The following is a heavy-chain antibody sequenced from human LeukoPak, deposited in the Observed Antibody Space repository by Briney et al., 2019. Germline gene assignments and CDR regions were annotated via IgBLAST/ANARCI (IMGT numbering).Heavy chain of an antibody. CDR1: GGSISSYY. V-gene: IGHV4-59*01. D-gene: IGHD2-2*01. CDR2: SSYTGGI. CDR3: ARGTDYGDS. J-gene: IGHJ4*02. Sequence: NPSETLSLTCTVSGGSISSYYWSWIRQPPGKGLEWIGYSSYTGGINYNPSLKSRVTLLVDTSKNQFSLNLFSVTAADTAVYYCARGTDYGDSWGQGTLVTVSS.